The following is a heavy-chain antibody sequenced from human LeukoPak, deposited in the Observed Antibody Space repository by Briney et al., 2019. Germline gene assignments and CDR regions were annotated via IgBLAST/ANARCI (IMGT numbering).Heavy chain of an antibody. CDR3: ARGRSSSWYPPPPLEYYFDY. J-gene: IGHJ4*02. CDR2: INHSGST. V-gene: IGHV4-30-2*01. CDR1: GGSISSGGYS. Sequence: PSQTLSLTCAVSGGSISSGGYSWSWIRQPPGKGLEWIGYINHSGSTNYNPSLKSRVTISVDTSKNQFSLKLSSVTAADTAVYYCARGRSSSWYPPPPLEYYFDYWGQGTLVTVSS. D-gene: IGHD6-13*01.